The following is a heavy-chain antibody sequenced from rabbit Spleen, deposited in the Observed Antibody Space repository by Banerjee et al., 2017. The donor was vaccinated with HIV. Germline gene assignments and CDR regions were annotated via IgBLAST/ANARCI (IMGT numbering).Heavy chain of an antibody. D-gene: IGHD1-1*01. V-gene: IGHV1S45*01. J-gene: IGHJ6*01. CDR1: GVSLNDKDV. CDR3: ARDTSSSFSSYGLDL. CDR2: IDAGSSGFT. Sequence: EQLEESGGGLVKPEGSLTLTCKASGVSLNDKDVMCWVRQAPGKGLEWIACIDAGSSGFTYFANWAKGRFTISKTSSTTVTLQMTSLTAADTATYFCARDTSSSFSSYGLDLWGPGTLVTVS.